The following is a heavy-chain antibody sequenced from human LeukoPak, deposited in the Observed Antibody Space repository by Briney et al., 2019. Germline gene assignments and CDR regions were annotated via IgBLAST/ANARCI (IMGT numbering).Heavy chain of an antibody. D-gene: IGHD6-19*01. J-gene: IGHJ4*02. V-gene: IGHV4-31*03. CDR2: IYYSGST. CDR1: GGSISSGGYY. CDR3: ARDLLAVAGWISDY. Sequence: ASETLSLTCTVSGGSISSGGYYWSWIRQHPGKGLEWIGYIYYSGSTYYNPSLKSRVTISVDTSKNQFSLKLSSVTAADTAVYYCARDLLAVAGWISDYWGQGTLVTVSS.